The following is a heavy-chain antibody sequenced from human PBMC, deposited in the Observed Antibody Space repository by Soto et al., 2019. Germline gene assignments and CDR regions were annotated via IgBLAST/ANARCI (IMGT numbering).Heavy chain of an antibody. CDR1: GGSISSHY. CDR3: ARLLGMSQIDP. D-gene: IGHD1-26*01. V-gene: IGHV4-59*11. Sequence: ASETLSLTCTVSGGSISSHYWSWIRQPPGKGLEWIAYIYYSGNTNYNPSLKSRVTISVDTSKNQLSLKLSSVTAADTAVYYCARLLGMSQIDPWGQGTLVTVSS. CDR2: IYYSGNT. J-gene: IGHJ5*02.